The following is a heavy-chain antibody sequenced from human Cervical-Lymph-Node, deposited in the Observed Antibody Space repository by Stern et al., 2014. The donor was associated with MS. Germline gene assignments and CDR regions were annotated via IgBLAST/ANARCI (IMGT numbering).Heavy chain of an antibody. CDR2: ISSYNGNT. J-gene: IGHJ4*02. V-gene: IGHV1-18*01. CDR1: GYTFTTPNYG. Sequence: QLVQSGPEARQPGASVRVSCKASGYTFTTPNYGIAWVREAPGRGLEWMGWISSYNGNTVYAQKLQDRVTMTTDTSTCTAYMELRILRSDDTAFYYCARERLRDFNDYHFDSWGQGTLVTVSS. D-gene: IGHD4-11*01. CDR3: ARERLRDFNDYHFDS.